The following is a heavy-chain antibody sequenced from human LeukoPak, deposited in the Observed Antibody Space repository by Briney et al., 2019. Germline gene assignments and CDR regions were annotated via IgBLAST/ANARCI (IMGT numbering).Heavy chain of an antibody. CDR3: ARAPPDSSGWYDY. CDR1: GGSFSGYY. D-gene: IGHD6-19*01. V-gene: IGHV4-59*01. J-gene: IGHJ4*02. CDR2: IYYSGST. Sequence: ASETLSLTCAVYGGSFSGYYWSWIRQPPGKGLEWIGYIYYSGSTNYNPSLKSRVTISVDTSKNQFSLKLSSVTAADTAVYYCARAPPDSSGWYDYWGQGTLVTVSS.